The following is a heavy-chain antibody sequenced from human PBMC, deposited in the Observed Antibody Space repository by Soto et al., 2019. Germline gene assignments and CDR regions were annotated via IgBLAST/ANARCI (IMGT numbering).Heavy chain of an antibody. D-gene: IGHD3-22*01. V-gene: IGHV3-30-3*01. CDR1: GFTFSSYA. CDR2: ISYDGSNK. Sequence: GGSLRLSCAASGFTFSSYAMHWVRQAPGKGLEWVAVISYDGSNKYYADSVKGRFTISRDNSKSTLYLQMNSLRAEDTAVYYCARDPSSGIVVVTFDYWGQGTLVTVSS. CDR3: ARDPSSGIVVVTFDY. J-gene: IGHJ4*02.